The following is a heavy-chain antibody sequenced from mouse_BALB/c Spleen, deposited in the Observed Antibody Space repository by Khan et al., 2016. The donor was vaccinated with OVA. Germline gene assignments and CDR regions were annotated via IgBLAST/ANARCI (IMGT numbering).Heavy chain of an antibody. Sequence: EVQLVESGGDLVKPGESLKLSCAASGFTFSTYGMSWVRQTPDRRLEWVATVSTGGSYTYYPDSVQGRFTISRDNAKNTLYLQMNSLKSDDTAIFYCTRLAYYYDSEGFAYWGQGTLVTVSA. CDR3: TRLAYYYDSEGFAY. J-gene: IGHJ3*01. CDR2: VSTGGSYT. D-gene: IGHD1-1*01. V-gene: IGHV5-6*01. CDR1: GFTFSTYG.